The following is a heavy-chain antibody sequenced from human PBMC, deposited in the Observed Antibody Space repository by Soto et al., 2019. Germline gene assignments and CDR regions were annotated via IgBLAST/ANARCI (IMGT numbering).Heavy chain of an antibody. J-gene: IGHJ6*02. CDR3: AITRIENRYYGGRDV. CDR2: SYYTGIT. CDR1: GASITTYY. Sequence: QVQLQESGPGLVKASETLSLACSVSGASITTYYYSWVRQAPGKALEWIGYSYYTGITNYNPSLESPVTISQDTSKNQPALTMTSVTAADTAVYYCAITRIENRYYGGRDVWGPGTTVTVSS. D-gene: IGHD3-16*02. V-gene: IGHV4-59*03.